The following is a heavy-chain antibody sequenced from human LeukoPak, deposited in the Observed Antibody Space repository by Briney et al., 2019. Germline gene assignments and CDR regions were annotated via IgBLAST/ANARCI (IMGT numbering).Heavy chain of an antibody. Sequence: SETLSLTCAVYGGSFSGYNRSWIRQPPGKGLEWIGEINHSGSTNYNPSLKSRVTISVDTSKNQFSLKLSSVTAADTAVYYCARRPYCSSTSCSYDPWGQGTLVTVSS. D-gene: IGHD2-2*01. CDR2: INHSGST. J-gene: IGHJ5*02. V-gene: IGHV4-34*01. CDR3: ARRPYCSSTSCSYDP. CDR1: GGSFSGYN.